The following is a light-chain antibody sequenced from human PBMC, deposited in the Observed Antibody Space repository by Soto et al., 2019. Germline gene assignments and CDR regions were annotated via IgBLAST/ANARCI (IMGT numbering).Light chain of an antibody. CDR2: GAS. V-gene: IGKV3-15*01. J-gene: IGKJ3*01. CDR3: QQYNNWPPL. Sequence: EIVMTQSPATLSVSPGERATLSCRASQSVSSNLAWYQQKPGQAPRLLIYGASTRATGIPARFSGSGSGTEFTLTISSLQSEDFGVYYRQQYNNWPPLFGPGTKVDIK. CDR1: QSVSSN.